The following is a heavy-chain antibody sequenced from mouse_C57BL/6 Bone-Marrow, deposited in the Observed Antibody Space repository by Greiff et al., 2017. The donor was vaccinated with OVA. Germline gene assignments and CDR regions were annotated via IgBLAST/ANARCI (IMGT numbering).Heavy chain of an antibody. J-gene: IGHJ1*03. V-gene: IGHV1-54*01. Sequence: VQLLQSGAELVRPGTSVKVSCKASGYAFTNYLIEWVKQRPGQGLEWIGVINPGSGGTNYNEKFKGKATLTADKSSSTAYMQLSSLTSEDSAVDFCAGYYGSSPYFDVWGTGTTVTVSS. D-gene: IGHD1-1*01. CDR2: INPGSGGT. CDR1: GYAFTNYL. CDR3: AGYYGSSPYFDV.